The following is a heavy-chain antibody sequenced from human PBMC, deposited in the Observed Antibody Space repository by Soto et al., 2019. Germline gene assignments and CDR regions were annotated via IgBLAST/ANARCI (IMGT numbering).Heavy chain of an antibody. CDR2: INSGSSTI. V-gene: IGHV3-48*02. Sequence: EVQLVESGGGLVQPGGSLRLSCAASGFTFSSYSMNWVRQAPGKGLEWVSYINSGSSTIYYADSVKGRFTISRDNAKNSLYLQMNSLRDEDTAVYYCARDDPRCSGGSRFDFWGQGTLVTVSS. CDR1: GFTFSSYS. D-gene: IGHD2-15*01. J-gene: IGHJ4*02. CDR3: ARDDPRCSGGSRFDF.